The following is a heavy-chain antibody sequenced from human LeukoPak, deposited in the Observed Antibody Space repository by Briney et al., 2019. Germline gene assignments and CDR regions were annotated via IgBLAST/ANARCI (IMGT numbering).Heavy chain of an antibody. CDR2: ISGSGVST. J-gene: IGHJ4*02. Sequence: GGSLRLSCAASGFTFSNYVMSWVRQAPGKGLEWVSSISGSGVSTYYADSVKGRFTISRDNSKNTLYLQMNSLRAEDTAVYYCASIKVAVAGSGAWGQGTLVTVSS. CDR1: GFTFSNYV. V-gene: IGHV3-23*01. CDR3: ASIKVAVAGSGA. D-gene: IGHD6-19*01.